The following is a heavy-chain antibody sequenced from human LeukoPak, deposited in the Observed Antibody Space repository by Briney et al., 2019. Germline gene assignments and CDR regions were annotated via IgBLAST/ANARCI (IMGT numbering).Heavy chain of an antibody. CDR2: IYYSGST. J-gene: IGHJ4*02. CDR1: GGSISSYY. Sequence: SETLSLTCTVSGGSISSYYWSWIRQPPGKGLEGIGYIYYSGSTNYNPSLKSRVTISVDTSKNQFSLKLSSVTAADTAVYYCARGAVKIRGGWYFDYWGQGTLVTVSS. V-gene: IGHV4-59*01. CDR3: ARGAVKIRGGWYFDY. D-gene: IGHD3-16*01.